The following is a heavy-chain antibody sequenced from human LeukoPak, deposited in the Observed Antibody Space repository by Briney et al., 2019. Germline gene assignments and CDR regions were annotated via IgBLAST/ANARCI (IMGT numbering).Heavy chain of an antibody. CDR3: ARDQDWNDRGGLDY. Sequence: PGGSLRLSCAASGFTFSSYHMNWVRQAPGKGLEWVSSISTSSIYIYYTDSLKGRFTISRDNARNSLYLQMNSLRAEDTAVYYCARDQDWNDRGGLDYWGQGTLVTVSS. CDR1: GFTFSSYH. D-gene: IGHD1-1*01. V-gene: IGHV3-21*01. J-gene: IGHJ4*02. CDR2: ISTSSIYI.